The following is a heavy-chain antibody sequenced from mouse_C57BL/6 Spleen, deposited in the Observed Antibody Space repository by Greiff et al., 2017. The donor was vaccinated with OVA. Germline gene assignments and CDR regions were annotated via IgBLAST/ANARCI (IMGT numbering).Heavy chain of an antibody. CDR1: GYTFTSYW. Sequence: QVQLQQPGAELVMPGASVKLSCKASGYTFTSYWMHWVKQRPGQGLEWIGEIDPSDSYTNYNQKFKGKSTLTVDKSSSTAYMQLSSLTSEDSAVYDCASGSSYGRYLDVWGTGTTVTVSS. CDR3: ASGSSYGRYLDV. D-gene: IGHD1-1*01. CDR2: IDPSDSYT. V-gene: IGHV1-69*01. J-gene: IGHJ1*03.